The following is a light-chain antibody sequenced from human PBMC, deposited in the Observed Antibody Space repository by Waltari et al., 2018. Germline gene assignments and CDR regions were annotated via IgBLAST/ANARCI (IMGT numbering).Light chain of an antibody. Sequence: EIVLTQSPATLSVSPGETAHLPSRASQSVSTNVALYQYAPGQAPRLLIYEASTRPTGIPHRFSGSGSGTEFILTIDKLQSEDFALYYCQQYKRWPYAFGQGTKIEIK. CDR3: QQYKRWPYA. J-gene: IGKJ2*01. V-gene: IGKV3-15*01. CDR1: QSVSTN. CDR2: EAS.